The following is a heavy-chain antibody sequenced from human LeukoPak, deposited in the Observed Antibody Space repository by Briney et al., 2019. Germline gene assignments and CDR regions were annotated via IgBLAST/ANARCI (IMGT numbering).Heavy chain of an antibody. D-gene: IGHD1-14*01. J-gene: IGHJ6*02. CDR1: GGSISSGGYY. CDR3: ARDNSGDRPEAYYYYGMDV. V-gene: IGHV4-31*03. CDR2: IYYSGST. Sequence: SQTLSLTCTVSGGSISSGGYYWGWIRQHPGKGLEWIGYIYYSGSTYYNPSLKSRVTISVDTSKNQFSLKLSSVTAADTAVYYCARDNSGDRPEAYYYYGMDVWGQGTTVTVSS.